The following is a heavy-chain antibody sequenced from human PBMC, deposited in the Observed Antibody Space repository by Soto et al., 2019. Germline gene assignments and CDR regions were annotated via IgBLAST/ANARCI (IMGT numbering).Heavy chain of an antibody. CDR3: VRATYFSDSSGYTRCFDY. CDR2: INRDGSTT. CDR1: GFTFSSYW. J-gene: IGHJ4*02. V-gene: IGHV3-74*01. D-gene: IGHD3-22*01. Sequence: EVQLVESGGGSVQPGGSLRLSCAASGFTFSSYWMHWVRQAPGKGLVWVSRINRDGSTTSYADSVKGRFTISRDNAKNTLYLQMNSLRAEDTAVYYCVRATYFSDSSGYTRCFDYWGQGTLVTVSS.